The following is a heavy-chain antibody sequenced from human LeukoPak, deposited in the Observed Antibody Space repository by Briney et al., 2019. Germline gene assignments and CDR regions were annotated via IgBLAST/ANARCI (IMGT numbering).Heavy chain of an antibody. CDR2: IYSGGST. CDR3: ATTLYGDYVHYYYGMDV. J-gene: IGHJ6*02. Sequence: GGSLRLSCAASGFTVSSNYMSWVRQAPGKGLEWVSVIYSGGSTYYADSVKGRFTISRDNSKNALYLQMNSLRAEDTAVYYCATTLYGDYVHYYYGMDVWGQGTTVTVSS. CDR1: GFTVSSNY. D-gene: IGHD4-17*01. V-gene: IGHV3-66*01.